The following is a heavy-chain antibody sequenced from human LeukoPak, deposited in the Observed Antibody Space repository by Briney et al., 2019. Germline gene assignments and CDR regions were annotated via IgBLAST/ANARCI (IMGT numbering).Heavy chain of an antibody. CDR1: GSTFSKYD. Sequence: GGSLRLSCAASGSTFSKYDMHWVRQATGKGLEWVATIGTAGDTHYPGSVKGRFTISREDAKNSFYLQMNSLRAGDTAVYYCARGDGYDHDAFDIWGQGTMVTISS. D-gene: IGHD5-12*01. V-gene: IGHV3-13*01. CDR2: IGTAGDT. J-gene: IGHJ3*02. CDR3: ARGDGYDHDAFDI.